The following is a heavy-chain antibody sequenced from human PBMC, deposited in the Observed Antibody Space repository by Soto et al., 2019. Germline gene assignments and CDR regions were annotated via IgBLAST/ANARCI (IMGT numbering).Heavy chain of an antibody. Sequence: GGSLRLSCAASGFNFPAYAMNWVRQAPGKGLQWVSGLFGSGAGINYADSVRGRFTVSRDNSRNTLYLQMNSLRDEGTAVYYCAKVLIANNGVWEPFAMWGRGTKVTVSS. D-gene: IGHD2-8*01. CDR3: AKVLIANNGVWEPFAM. CDR2: LFGSGAGI. CDR1: GFNFPAYA. J-gene: IGHJ3*02. V-gene: IGHV3-23*01.